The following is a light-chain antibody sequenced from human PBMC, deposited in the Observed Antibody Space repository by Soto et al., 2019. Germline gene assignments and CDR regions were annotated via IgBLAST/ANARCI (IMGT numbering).Light chain of an antibody. CDR1: QSISSY. J-gene: IGKJ1*01. CDR3: QQSYSTPWT. V-gene: IGKV1-39*01. Sequence: DIQMTQSPSSLSASVGDRVTITCRASQSISSYLNWYQQKPGKAPKLLIYAASSLQSGVPSRFSASGSETDFTLTIISLQPEDFATYYCQQSYSTPWTFGQGTKVEIK. CDR2: AAS.